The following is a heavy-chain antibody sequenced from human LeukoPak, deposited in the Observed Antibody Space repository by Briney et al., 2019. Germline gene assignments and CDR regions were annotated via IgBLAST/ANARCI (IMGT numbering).Heavy chain of an antibody. CDR2: INHSGST. CDR1: GGSFSGYY. CDR3: ARLVAGYFQH. D-gene: IGHD2-15*01. J-gene: IGHJ1*01. Sequence: PSETLSLTCAVYGGSFSGYYWSWIRQPPGKGLEWIGEINHSGSTNYNPSLKSRVTISVDTSKNQFSLKLSSVTAADTAVYYCARLVAGYFQHWGQGTLVTVSS. V-gene: IGHV4-34*01.